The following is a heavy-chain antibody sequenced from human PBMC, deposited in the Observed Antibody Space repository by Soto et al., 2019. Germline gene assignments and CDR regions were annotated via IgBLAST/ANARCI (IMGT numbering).Heavy chain of an antibody. CDR2: IYYNGSP. D-gene: IGHD3-22*01. CDR3: AREPIVEGPPGYNWFDP. CDR1: GGSIISGGYY. J-gene: IGHJ5*02. Sequence: SETLSLTCTVSGGSIISGGYYWSWIRQHPGKGLEWIGYIYYNGSPYYNPSLKSRVTISLDTSKNQFSMNLRSETAADTAVYYCAREPIVEGPPGYNWFDPWGQGILVTVSS. V-gene: IGHV4-31*03.